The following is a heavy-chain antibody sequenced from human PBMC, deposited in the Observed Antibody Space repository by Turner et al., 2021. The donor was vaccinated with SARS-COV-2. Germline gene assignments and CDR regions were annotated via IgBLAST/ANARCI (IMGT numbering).Heavy chain of an antibody. CDR3: ARRGDY. CDR1: GGSISSYDYY. D-gene: IGHD3-16*01. J-gene: IGHJ4*02. Sequence: QLQESGPGVVKPSETLSLTCTVSGGSISSYDYYWDWIRQPPGMGLEWIGSMYYSGTTHYNPSLRGRVTISIDTSKNQFSLKVTSVTATETAVYYCARRGDYWGQGMLVTVSS. V-gene: IGHV4-39*01. CDR2: MYYSGTT.